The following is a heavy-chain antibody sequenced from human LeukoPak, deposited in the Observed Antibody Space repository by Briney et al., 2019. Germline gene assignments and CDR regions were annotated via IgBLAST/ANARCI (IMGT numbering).Heavy chain of an antibody. CDR1: GGSISSGDYY. CDR2: IYYSGST. Sequence: SQTLSLTCTVSGGSISSGDYYWSWIRQPPGKGLEWIGYIYYSGSTYYNPSLKSRVTISVDTSKNQFSLKLSSVTAADTAVYYCARIATVTTFVFDYWGQGTLVTVSS. CDR3: ARIATVTTFVFDY. J-gene: IGHJ4*02. D-gene: IGHD4-17*01. V-gene: IGHV4-30-4*01.